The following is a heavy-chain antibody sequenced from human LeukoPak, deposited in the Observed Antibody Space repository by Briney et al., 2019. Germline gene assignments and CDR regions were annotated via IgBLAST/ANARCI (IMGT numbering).Heavy chain of an antibody. Sequence: GESLKISCKGSGYSFTSYWIGWVRQMPGKGLEWMRIIYPGDSDTRYSPSFQGQVTISADKSISTAYLQWSSLKASDTAMYYCARQVSYSSSLRTGFDPWGQGTLVTVSS. J-gene: IGHJ5*02. V-gene: IGHV5-51*01. CDR3: ARQVSYSSSLRTGFDP. CDR1: GYSFTSYW. CDR2: IYPGDSDT. D-gene: IGHD6-13*01.